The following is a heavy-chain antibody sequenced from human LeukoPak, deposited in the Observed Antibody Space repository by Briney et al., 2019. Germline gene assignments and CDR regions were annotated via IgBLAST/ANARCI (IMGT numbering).Heavy chain of an antibody. V-gene: IGHV3-7*03. CDR1: GFIFSSYW. J-gene: IGHJ2*01. Sequence: GGSLRLSCAASGFIFSSYWMSWVRQAPGKGLEWVANIKEDGSEKYYVDSVKGRFTISRDNAKNSLYLQTNSLRAEDTAVYYCATDRRTTVTTGYWYFDLWGRGTLVTVSS. D-gene: IGHD4-17*01. CDR2: IKEDGSEK. CDR3: ATDRRTTVTTGYWYFDL.